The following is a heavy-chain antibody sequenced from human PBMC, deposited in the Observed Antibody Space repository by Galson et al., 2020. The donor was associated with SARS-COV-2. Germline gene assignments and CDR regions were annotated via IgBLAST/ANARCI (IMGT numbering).Heavy chain of an antibody. CDR2: ISYDGSNK. V-gene: IGHV3-30-3*01. J-gene: IGHJ4*02. D-gene: IGHD1-26*01. CDR1: GFTFSSYA. CDR3: PRPLSGSYRTAFDY. Sequence: GGSLRLSCAASGFTFSSYAMHWVRQAPGKGLEWVAVISYDGSNKYYADSVKGRFTISRDNSKNTLYLQMNSLRAEDTAVYYCPRPLSGSYRTAFDYWGQGTLVTVSS.